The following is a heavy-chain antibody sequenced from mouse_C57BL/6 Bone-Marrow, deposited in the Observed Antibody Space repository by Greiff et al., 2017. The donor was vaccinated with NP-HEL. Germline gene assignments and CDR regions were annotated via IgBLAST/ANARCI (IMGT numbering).Heavy chain of an antibody. Sequence: VKLQESGAELVKPGASVKISCKASGYAFSSYWMNWVKQRPGKGLEWIGQIYPGDGDTNYNGKFKGKATLTADKSSSTAYMQLSSLTSEDSAVYFCARSYDYDGFDYWGQGTTLTVSS. V-gene: IGHV1-80*01. D-gene: IGHD2-4*01. J-gene: IGHJ2*01. CDR2: IYPGDGDT. CDR3: ARSYDYDGFDY. CDR1: GYAFSSYW.